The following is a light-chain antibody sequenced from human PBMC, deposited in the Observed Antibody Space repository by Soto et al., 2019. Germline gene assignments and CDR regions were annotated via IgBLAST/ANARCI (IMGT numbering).Light chain of an antibody. CDR1: QSVNSN. V-gene: IGKV3-15*01. J-gene: IGKJ1*01. CDR2: DAS. CDR3: QQDDDVPRT. Sequence: EKVMTQSPATLSVSPGERATLSCRASQSVNSNLAWYQQKPGQAPRLLIHDASTRATGIPARFSGSGSGTEFTLAIDSLQSEDFAIYYCQQDDDVPRTLGQGTKVDTK.